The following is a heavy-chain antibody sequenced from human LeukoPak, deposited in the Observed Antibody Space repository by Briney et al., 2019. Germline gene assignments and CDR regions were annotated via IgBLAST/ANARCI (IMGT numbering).Heavy chain of an antibody. J-gene: IGHJ4*02. CDR2: ISSSSTYI. V-gene: IGHV3-21*01. Sequence: GSLRLSCAASGFTFSSYSMNWVRQAPGKGLEWVSSISSSSTYIYYADSVKGRFTISRDNAKNSLFLQMNSLRAEDTAVYYCARFALKTPPTDWGQGTLVTVSS. CDR3: ARFALKTPPTD. CDR1: GFTFSSYS.